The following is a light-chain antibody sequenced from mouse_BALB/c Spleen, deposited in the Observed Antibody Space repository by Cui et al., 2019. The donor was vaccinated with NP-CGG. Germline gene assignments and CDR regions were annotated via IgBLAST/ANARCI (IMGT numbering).Light chain of an antibody. CDR2: GTN. V-gene: IGLV1*01. J-gene: IGLJ1*01. Sequence: AFVTQVSALTTSPGETVTLTCRSSTGAVTTGNYANWVQEKPNHLFTGLIGGTNNRAPGVPARFSGSLIGDKAALTITGTQTEDEAIYFCALWYSNHWVFGGGTKLTVL. CDR1: TGAVTTGNY. CDR3: ALWYSNHWV.